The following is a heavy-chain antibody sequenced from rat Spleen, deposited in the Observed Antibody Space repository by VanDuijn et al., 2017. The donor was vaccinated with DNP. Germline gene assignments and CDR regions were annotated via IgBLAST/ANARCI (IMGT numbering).Heavy chain of an antibody. Sequence: EVQLVETGGGLVQPGGSLKLSCVASGFTFSNYWMYWIRQAPGKGLEWVASISPSGANIYYRDSVRGRFTIFRDIPKSTLYLQMDSLRSEDTATYYCARGSGTYYWYFDFWGPGTMVTVSS. J-gene: IGHJ1*01. CDR2: ISPSGANI. CDR3: ARGSGTYYWYFDF. CDR1: GFTFSNYW. V-gene: IGHV5-58*01. D-gene: IGHD4-4*01.